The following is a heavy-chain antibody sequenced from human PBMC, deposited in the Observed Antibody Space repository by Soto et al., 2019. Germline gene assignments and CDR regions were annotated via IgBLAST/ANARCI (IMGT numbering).Heavy chain of an antibody. V-gene: IGHV1-46*01. J-gene: IGHJ4*02. Sequence: ASGKVSCEASGYTFTIYYMHWVRQAPGQGLEWMGIINPSGGSTSYAQKFQGRVTMTRDTSTRTVYMELSSLRSEYTAVYYCARDYCDFWCCYFTFDYWGQGPLVTVSS. CDR3: ARDYCDFWCCYFTFDY. D-gene: IGHD3-3*01. CDR1: GYTFTIYY. CDR2: INPSGGST.